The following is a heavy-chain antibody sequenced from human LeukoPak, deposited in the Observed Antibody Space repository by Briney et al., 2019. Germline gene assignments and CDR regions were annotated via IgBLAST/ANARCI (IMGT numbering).Heavy chain of an antibody. CDR1: GFTFSRYW. J-gene: IGHJ4*02. D-gene: IGHD6-19*01. V-gene: IGHV3-7*03. Sequence: PGGSLRLSCAASGFTFSRYWMTWVRQAPGKGLEWVATLIQDGREKHYVDSVKGQFTISRDNAKNSVDLEMNSLRAEDTAVYFCASWGSVAGQRALDYWGQGTLVTVSS. CDR2: LIQDGREK. CDR3: ASWGSVAGQRALDY.